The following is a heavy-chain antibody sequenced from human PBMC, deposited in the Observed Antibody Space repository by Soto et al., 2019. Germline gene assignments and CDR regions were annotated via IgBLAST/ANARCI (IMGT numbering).Heavy chain of an antibody. CDR1: GFTFSSYG. Sequence: QVQLVESGGGVVQPGRSLRLSCAASGFTFSSYGMHWVRQAPGKGLGWVAVISYDGSNKYYADSVKGRFTISSDNSKSTLYMQMNSLRAEDTAVYYCAKARMIGYSSGWAPDYWGQGTLVTVSS. CDR2: ISYDGSNK. V-gene: IGHV3-30*18. CDR3: AKARMIGYSSGWAPDY. D-gene: IGHD6-19*01. J-gene: IGHJ4*01.